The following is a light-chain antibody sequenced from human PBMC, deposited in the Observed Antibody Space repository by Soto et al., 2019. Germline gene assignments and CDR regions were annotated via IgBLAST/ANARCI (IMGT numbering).Light chain of an antibody. CDR1: SSNIGSHT. CDR2: SNN. V-gene: IGLV1-44*01. J-gene: IGLJ3*02. Sequence: QSALTQPPSASGTPGQRVTISCSGSSSNIGSHTVNWYQQLPGTAPKLLIYSNNQRPSGVPDRFSGSKSGTSASLAISGLQSEDEAHYYCAPWDDSLNGVVFGGGTKLTVL. CDR3: APWDDSLNGVV.